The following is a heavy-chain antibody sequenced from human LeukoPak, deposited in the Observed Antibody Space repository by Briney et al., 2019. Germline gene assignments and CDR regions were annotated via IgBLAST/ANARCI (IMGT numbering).Heavy chain of an antibody. CDR1: GFAFSTYT. CDR2: IGGSGGGT. J-gene: IGHJ6*03. CDR3: AKGARLNYYYLDV. Sequence: PGGSLRLSCAASGFAFSTYTMNWVRQAPGKGLEWVSAIGGSGGGTRYVDSVKGRFTISRGNSKNTLYLQMNGLRDDDTAVYYCAKGARLNYYYLDVWGKGTTVTVSS. V-gene: IGHV3-23*01.